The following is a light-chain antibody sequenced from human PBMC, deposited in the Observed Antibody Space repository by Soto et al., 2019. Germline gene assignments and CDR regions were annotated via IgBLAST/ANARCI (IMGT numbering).Light chain of an antibody. CDR3: QQYCTTPVT. CDR2: WAS. CDR1: QSVLFSSNNKNC. V-gene: IGKV4-1*01. J-gene: IGKJ3*01. Sequence: DIVMTQSPDSLAVSLGERATINCKSSQSVLFSSNNKNCLAWYQQKPGQPPKLLIYWASTRESGVPDRFSGSGSGIDFTLTISSLQAEDVAAYYCQQYCTTPVTFGPGTKVDIK.